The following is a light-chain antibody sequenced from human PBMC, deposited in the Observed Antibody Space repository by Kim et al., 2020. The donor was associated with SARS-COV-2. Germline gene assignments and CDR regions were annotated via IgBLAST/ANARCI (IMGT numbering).Light chain of an antibody. Sequence: RQRVTISCSGSSSNIGNNAVNWYQQLPGKSPKLLIYSDDQLPSGVSDRFSASKSGTSASLAISGLQSEDEADYYCAAWDDSVNGPVFGGGTKLTVL. V-gene: IGLV1-36*01. CDR1: SSNIGNNA. CDR2: SDD. J-gene: IGLJ3*02. CDR3: AAWDDSVNGPV.